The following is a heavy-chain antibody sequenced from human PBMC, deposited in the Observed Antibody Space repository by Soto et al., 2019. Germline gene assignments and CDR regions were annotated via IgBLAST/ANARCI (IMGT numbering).Heavy chain of an antibody. CDR2: TYYRSKWYN. CDR3: ATGRSIRGHHHMDV. CDR1: GDSVSSNSAA. D-gene: IGHD3-10*01. J-gene: IGHJ6*02. V-gene: IGHV6-1*01. Sequence: SQTLSLTCAISGDSVSSNSAAWNWIRQSPSRGLEWLGRTYYRSKWYNEYAPSVKSRMTVNPDTSKNQFSLQLNSVTPEDTAVYSFATGRSIRGHHHMDVWRQGTSVTVSS.